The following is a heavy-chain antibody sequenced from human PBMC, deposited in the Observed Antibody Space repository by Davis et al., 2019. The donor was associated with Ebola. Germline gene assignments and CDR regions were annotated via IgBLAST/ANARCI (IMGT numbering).Heavy chain of an antibody. V-gene: IGHV3-7*03. CDR3: ASMLWGGGFDI. CDR1: GFPFSSYW. CDR2: IKEDGSDK. D-gene: IGHD3-16*01. J-gene: IGHJ3*02. Sequence: PAGSLSLSCAASGFPFSSYWMCWVRQAPGKGQEWVANIKEDGSDKNYLDSVKGRFTISRDNAKNSLYLQMNSLRDEDTAVYYCASMLWGGGFDIWGQGTTVTVSS.